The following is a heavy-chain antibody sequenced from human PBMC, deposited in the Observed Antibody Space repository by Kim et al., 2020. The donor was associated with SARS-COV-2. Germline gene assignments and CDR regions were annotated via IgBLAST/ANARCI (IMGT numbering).Heavy chain of an antibody. CDR1: GFSFSSYA. D-gene: IGHD6-6*01. V-gene: IGHV3-23*01. CDR2: ISGGGGSI. J-gene: IGHJ4*02. CDR3: AKGPSYSSSTYYFDY. Sequence: GGSLGLSCAASGFSFSSYAMSWVRQAPGKGLEWVSVISGGGGSIYYADSVKGRFTISRDNPKDTVYLRMTNLRAEDTAVYYCAKGPSYSSSTYYFDYWGQGTLVTVPS.